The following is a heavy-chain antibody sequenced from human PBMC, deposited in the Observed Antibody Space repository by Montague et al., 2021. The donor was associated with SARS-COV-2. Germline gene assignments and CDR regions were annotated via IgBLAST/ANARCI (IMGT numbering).Heavy chain of an antibody. CDR3: ARKGSGGSELAY. D-gene: IGHD3-10*01. CDR1: RYSGGAEIR. CDR2: TRHTGGT. V-gene: IGHV4-4*02. Sequence: SETLSLTCALCRYSGGAEIRRSSEGHPPELRLQLIVETRHTGGTKYKPSLKSRVSMSVDKSWNQFSLRLTSVTAADTAIYYCARKGSGGSELAYWGQGTLGTVS. J-gene: IGHJ4*02.